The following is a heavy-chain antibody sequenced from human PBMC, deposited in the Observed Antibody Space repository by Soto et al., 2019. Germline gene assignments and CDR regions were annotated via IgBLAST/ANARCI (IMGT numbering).Heavy chain of an antibody. CDR3: SRQVGSWCDS. CDR2: IRIKANSYAT. J-gene: IGHJ5*01. V-gene: IGHV3-73*02. CDR1: GFTFSGSP. Sequence: EVQLVESGGGLVQPGGSLKLSCAASGFTFSGSPIHWVRQASGKGLEWLGRIRIKANSYATSYAASVKGRFTISRDDSMNTAYLQMNSLKTEDTAVYYCSRQVGSWCDSWGQGTLVTVSS. D-gene: IGHD1-1*01.